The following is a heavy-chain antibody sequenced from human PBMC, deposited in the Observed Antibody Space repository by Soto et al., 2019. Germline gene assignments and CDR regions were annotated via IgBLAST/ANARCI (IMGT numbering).Heavy chain of an antibody. J-gene: IGHJ6*02. V-gene: IGHV1-18*04. CDR1: GYTFTSYG. CDR3: ATVVAGYCSGGSCYSPPDYYYGMDV. D-gene: IGHD2-15*01. Sequence: ASVKVSCKASGYTFTSYGISWVRQAPGQGLEWMGWISAYNGNTNYAQKLQGRVTMTTDTSTSTAYMELRSLRSDDTAVYYCATVVAGYCSGGSCYSPPDYYYGMDVWGQGTTVTVSS. CDR2: ISAYNGNT.